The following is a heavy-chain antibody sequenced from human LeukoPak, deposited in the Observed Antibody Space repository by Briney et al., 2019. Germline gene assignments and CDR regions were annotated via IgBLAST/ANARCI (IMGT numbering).Heavy chain of an antibody. CDR3: VGEGKY. CDR2: IYSGGGT. D-gene: IGHD4-17*01. V-gene: IGHV3-53*01. CDR1: GLSVSSTY. J-gene: IGHJ4*02. Sequence: GGSLRLSCAASGLSVSSTYMTWVRQAPGKGLEWVSVIYSGGGTNYADSLKGRFSISRDNSKNTLYLQMNSLRAEDTAMYYCVGEGKYWGQGTLVTVSS.